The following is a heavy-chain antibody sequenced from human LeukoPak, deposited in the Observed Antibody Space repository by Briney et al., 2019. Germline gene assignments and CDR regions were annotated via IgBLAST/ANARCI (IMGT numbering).Heavy chain of an antibody. CDR2: ISSSSSYI. D-gene: IGHD3-22*01. Sequence: GGSLILSCAASGFTFSSYSMNWVRQAPGKGLEWVSSISSSSSYIYYADSVKGRFTISRDNAKNSLYLQMNSLRAEDTAVYYCARDNDYYDSSGLSADAFDIWGQGTMVTVSS. CDR3: ARDNDYYDSSGLSADAFDI. CDR1: GFTFSSYS. J-gene: IGHJ3*02. V-gene: IGHV3-21*01.